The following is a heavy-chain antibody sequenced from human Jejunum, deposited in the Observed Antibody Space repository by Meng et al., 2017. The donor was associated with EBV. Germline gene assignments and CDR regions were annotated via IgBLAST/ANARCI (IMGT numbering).Heavy chain of an antibody. J-gene: IGHJ4*02. Sequence: QGQPQQLGAGLLKPSETLSLTCAVYGGSFNYYYWTWIRQPPGKGLEWIGEIIHSGSTNYDPSLKSRVTISVDRSKNQFSLKLTSVTAADTAVYYCARKAVPGTFARPKFDYWGQGTLVTVSS. CDR1: GGSFNYYY. CDR2: IIHSGST. D-gene: IGHD6-19*01. CDR3: ARKAVPGTFARPKFDY. V-gene: IGHV4-34*12.